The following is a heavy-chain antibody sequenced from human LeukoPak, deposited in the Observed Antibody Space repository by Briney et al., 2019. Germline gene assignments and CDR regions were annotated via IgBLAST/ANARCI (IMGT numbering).Heavy chain of an antibody. D-gene: IGHD2-15*01. CDR1: GGSISSISYY. J-gene: IGHJ4*02. Sequence: PSETLSLTCTVSGGSISSISYYWGWIRQPPGKGLEWIGSIYYGGSTYYNPSLKSRVTISVDTSKNQFSLRLSSVTAADTAVYYCARDCSGGSCYSGLPYFDYWGQGTLVTVSS. CDR3: ARDCSGGSCYSGLPYFDY. CDR2: IYYGGST. V-gene: IGHV4-39*02.